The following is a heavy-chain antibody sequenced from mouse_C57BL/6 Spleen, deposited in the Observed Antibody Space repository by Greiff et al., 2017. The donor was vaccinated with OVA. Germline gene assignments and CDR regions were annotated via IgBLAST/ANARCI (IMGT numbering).Heavy chain of an antibody. V-gene: IGHV1-50*01. CDR3: AFYRNYVLYYAMDY. CDR1: GYTFTSYW. D-gene: IGHD2-5*01. CDR2: IDPSDSYT. J-gene: IGHJ4*01. Sequence: QVQLQQPGAELVKPGASVKLSCKASGYTFTSYWMQWVKQRPGQGLEWIGEIDPSDSYTNYNQKFKGKATLTVDTSASTAYMQLSSLTSEDSAVYYCAFYRNYVLYYAMDYWGQGTSVTVSS.